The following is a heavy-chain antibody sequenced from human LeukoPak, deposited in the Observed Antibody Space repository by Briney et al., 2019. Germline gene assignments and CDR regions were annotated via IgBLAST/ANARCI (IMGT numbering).Heavy chain of an antibody. CDR3: ARDKGDCGGGSCSADR. V-gene: IGHV1-2*02. D-gene: IGHD2-15*01. Sequence: ASVKVSCKASAYTFTGYYMHWVRQAPGQGLEWMGWIYPNSGGTNYAQKFQGRVTMTRDTSISTAYMELSRLRSDDTAVYYCARDKGDCGGGSCSADRWGQGTLVTVSS. J-gene: IGHJ5*02. CDR2: IYPNSGGT. CDR1: AYTFTGYY.